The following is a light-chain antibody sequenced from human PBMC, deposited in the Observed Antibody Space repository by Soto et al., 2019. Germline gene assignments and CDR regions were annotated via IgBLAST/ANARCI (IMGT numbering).Light chain of an antibody. CDR2: KPS. CDR1: QSISSW. J-gene: IGKJ1*01. CDR3: QQYNDKWT. Sequence: DIQMTQSPSTLSASVGDRVTITCRASQSISSWLAWYQQKPGTAHKLLIYKPSTLQSGVPSRFSGSGSGTEFTLTISSLQADDSATYYYQQYNDKWTFGQGTKVEIK. V-gene: IGKV1-5*03.